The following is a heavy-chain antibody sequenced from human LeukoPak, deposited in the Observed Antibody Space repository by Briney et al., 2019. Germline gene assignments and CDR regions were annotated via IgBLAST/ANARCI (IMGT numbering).Heavy chain of an antibody. V-gene: IGHV1-46*03. CDR2: INPSGGST. CDR1: GYTFTSYY. J-gene: IGHJ4*02. CDR3: AWASGSYYSIDY. D-gene: IGHD1-26*01. Sequence: ASVKVSCKASGYTFTSYYMHWVRQAPGQGLEWMGIINPSGGSTSYAQKFQGRVTMTRDTSTSTVYMELSSLRSEDTAVYYCAWASGSYYSIDYWGQGTPVTVSS.